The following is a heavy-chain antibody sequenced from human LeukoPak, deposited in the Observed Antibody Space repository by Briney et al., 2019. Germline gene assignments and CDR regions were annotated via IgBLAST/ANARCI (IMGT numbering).Heavy chain of an antibody. CDR2: IYTSENT. CDR1: GGYIGSYY. V-gene: IGHV4-4*07. CDR3: AREGDYGDYSKSFYYMDV. J-gene: IGHJ6*03. D-gene: IGHD4-17*01. Sequence: SETLSLTCTVSGGYIGSYYWSWLRQPAGRVQEWVGRIYTSENTDYNPTLKSRVTMSVDMSTSQFSLRLTSVTAADTAVYYCAREGDYGDYSKSFYYMDVWGKGTTVTVSS.